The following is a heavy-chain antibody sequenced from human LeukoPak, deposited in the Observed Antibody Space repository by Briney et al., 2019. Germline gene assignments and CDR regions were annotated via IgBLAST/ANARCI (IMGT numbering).Heavy chain of an antibody. CDR3: ARDRNTDFWSGYYTNYFDD. D-gene: IGHD3-3*01. CDR1: GFTFSSFW. J-gene: IGHJ4*02. CDR2: IKQDGSEK. Sequence: GGSLRLSCAASGFTFSSFWMTWVRQAPGKGLEWVATIKQDGSEKYYVDSVKGRFTISRDNAKNSLYLHMNSLRAGDTAVYYCARDRNTDFWSGYYTNYFDDWGQGTLVSVSS. V-gene: IGHV3-7*01.